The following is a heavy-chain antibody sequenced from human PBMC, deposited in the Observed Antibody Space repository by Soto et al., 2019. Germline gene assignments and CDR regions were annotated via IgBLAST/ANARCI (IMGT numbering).Heavy chain of an antibody. CDR1: GFTFSSYG. Sequence: PWGSLRLSCAASGFTFSSYGMHWFRQAPGKGLEWVAVIWYDGSNKYYADSVKGRFTISRDNSKNTLYLQMNSLRAEDTAVYYCARDPGFFNWFDPWGQGTLVTAPQ. CDR3: ARDPGFFNWFDP. J-gene: IGHJ5*02. CDR2: IWYDGSNK. D-gene: IGHD3-10*01. V-gene: IGHV3-33*01.